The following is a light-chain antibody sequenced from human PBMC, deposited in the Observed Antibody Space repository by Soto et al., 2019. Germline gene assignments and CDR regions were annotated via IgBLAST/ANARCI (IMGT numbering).Light chain of an antibody. CDR3: AAWDDSLNGHWV. J-gene: IGLJ3*02. CDR2: NNN. Sequence: QSVLTQPPSASGTPGQRVTISCSGSSSNIGSNTVNWYQQLPGTAPKLLIYNNNQRPSGVPDRFSGSKSGTSASLAISGLQSEDEAYYYCAAWDDSLNGHWVFGGGTKLTVL. CDR1: SSNIGSNT. V-gene: IGLV1-44*01.